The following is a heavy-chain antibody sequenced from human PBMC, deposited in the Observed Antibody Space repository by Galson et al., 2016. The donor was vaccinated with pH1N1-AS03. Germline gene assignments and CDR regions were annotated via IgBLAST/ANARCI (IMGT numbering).Heavy chain of an antibody. V-gene: IGHV3-7*03. J-gene: IGHJ6*02. D-gene: IGHD2-21*02. CDR2: IKQDGSEK. CDR1: GFTFNNYW. CDR3: ARGPRRVVGTLLKYFGMDV. Sequence: SLRLSCAASGFTFNNYWMNWVRQAPGKGLEWVAHIKQDGSEKNYVDSVKGRFTISRDNAKNSLYLQMNSLRAEDTAVYYCARGPRRVVGTLLKYFGMDVWGQGTTVTVSS.